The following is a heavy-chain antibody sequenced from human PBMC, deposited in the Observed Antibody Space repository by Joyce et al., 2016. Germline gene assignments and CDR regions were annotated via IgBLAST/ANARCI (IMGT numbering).Heavy chain of an antibody. J-gene: IGHJ4*02. CDR1: GYSFPPFW. Sequence: EVQLVQSGAAMKKPGESLKISCKGYGYSFPPFWTGWVRQMPGKGLEGMGIVFPGYSDARYSPSFEGQVTISADKSADTAYLQWSSLKASDTAMYYCARGPIGTVGKYFDLWGQGTQVTVSS. V-gene: IGHV5-51*01. CDR3: ARGPIGTVGKYFDL. CDR2: VFPGYSDA. D-gene: IGHD3/OR15-3a*01.